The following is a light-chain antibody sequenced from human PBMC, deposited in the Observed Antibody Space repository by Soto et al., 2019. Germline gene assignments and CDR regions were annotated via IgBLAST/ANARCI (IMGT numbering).Light chain of an antibody. J-gene: IGKJ1*01. Sequence: VLTRSPAPLSLSPEARATXSCRASQRVRNNYVAWYQQKPVQAPRLLIYGSSKRATVIPDRCSGRGSGTDGTRTISRLEPEDFAVYYCQQYGISGTFGQGTKVDIK. CDR3: QQYGISGT. V-gene: IGKV3-20*01. CDR2: GSS. CDR1: QRVRNNY.